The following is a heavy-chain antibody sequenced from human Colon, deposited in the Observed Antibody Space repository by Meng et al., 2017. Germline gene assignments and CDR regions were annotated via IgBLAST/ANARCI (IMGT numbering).Heavy chain of an antibody. D-gene: IGHD7-27*01. J-gene: IGHJ4*02. V-gene: IGHV4-38-2*02. CDR3: AREDWGY. CDR2: IYHRGST. Sequence: GSLRLSCTVSGYSISSGYYWGWSRQPPGKGLEWIGSIYHRGSTYYNPSLKSRVTISVDTSKNQFSLKLSSVTAADTAVYYCAREDWGYWGQGALVTVSS. CDR1: GYSISSGYY.